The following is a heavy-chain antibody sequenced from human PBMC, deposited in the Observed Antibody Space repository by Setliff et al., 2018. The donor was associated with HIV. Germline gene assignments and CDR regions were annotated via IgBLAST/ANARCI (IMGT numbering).Heavy chain of an antibody. J-gene: IGHJ3*02. V-gene: IGHV5-51*01. CDR3: ARHNPGRGAFDI. Sequence: GASLKISCKGSGYSFTSYRIGWVRQMPGKGLEWMGMIYPGDSDTRYSPSFQGQVTISAEKSISTADLQWSSLKASDTAMYYCARHNPGRGAFDIWGQGTMVTVS. CDR1: GYSFTSYR. D-gene: IGHD6-25*01. CDR2: IYPGDSDT.